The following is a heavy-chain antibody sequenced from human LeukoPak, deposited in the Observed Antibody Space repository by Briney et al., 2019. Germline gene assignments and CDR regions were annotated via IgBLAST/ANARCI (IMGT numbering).Heavy chain of an antibody. V-gene: IGHV3-23*01. Sequence: GGSLRLSCAASGFTFSSYAMSWVRQAPGKGLEWVSAISGSGGSTYYADSVKGRFTISRDNSKNTLYLQMNSLKTEDTAVYYCTRRGPPVAGIEKTNWFDPWGQGTLVTVSS. J-gene: IGHJ5*02. D-gene: IGHD6-19*01. CDR1: GFTFSSYA. CDR2: ISGSGGST. CDR3: TRRGPPVAGIEKTNWFDP.